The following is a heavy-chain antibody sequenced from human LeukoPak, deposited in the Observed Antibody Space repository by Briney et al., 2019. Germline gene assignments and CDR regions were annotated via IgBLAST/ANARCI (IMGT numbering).Heavy chain of an antibody. CDR2: ISYDGSNK. D-gene: IGHD6-19*01. Sequence: GGSLRLSCAASGFTFSSYAMHWVRQAPGKGLEWVAVISYDGSNKYYADSVKGRFTISRDNSKNTLHLQMNSLRAEDTAVYYCARGGGAGRGYSSGWDAFDIWGQGTMVTVSS. CDR1: GFTFSSYA. CDR3: ARGGGAGRGYSSGWDAFDI. V-gene: IGHV3-30-3*01. J-gene: IGHJ3*02.